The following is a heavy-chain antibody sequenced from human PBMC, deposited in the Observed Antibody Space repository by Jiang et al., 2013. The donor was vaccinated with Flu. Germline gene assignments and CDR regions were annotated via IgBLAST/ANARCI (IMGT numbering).Heavy chain of an antibody. CDR3: AQIRSVGGTPNAFHI. V-gene: IGHV2-70*01. D-gene: IGHD1-26*01. J-gene: IGHJ3*02. Sequence: IDWADDKYYSTSLKTRLTISKDTSKNQIILTMTNMDPVDTATYYCAQIRSVGGTPNAFHIWGQGTMVTASS. CDR2: IDWADDK.